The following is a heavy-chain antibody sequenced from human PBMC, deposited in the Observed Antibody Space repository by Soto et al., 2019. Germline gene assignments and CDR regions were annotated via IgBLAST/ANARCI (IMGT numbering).Heavy chain of an antibody. J-gene: IGHJ4*02. Sequence: PGGSLRLCCEASGFTFSGYWMSWVRQAPGKGLEWVADIKHDGSVQYYVDSVKGRLTISRDNAKKQLYLQMNGLRAEDTALYYCARAPYSNAWYRFDLWGQGTLVTVSS. CDR3: ARAPYSNAWYRFDL. CDR1: GFTFSGYW. V-gene: IGHV3-7*03. D-gene: IGHD4-4*01. CDR2: IKHDGSVQ.